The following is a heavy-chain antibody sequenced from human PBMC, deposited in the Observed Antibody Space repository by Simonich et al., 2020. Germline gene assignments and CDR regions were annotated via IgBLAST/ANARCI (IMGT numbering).Heavy chain of an antibody. CDR3: ARGRDWGIEGGDAFDI. V-gene: IGHV3-21*01. Sequence: EVQLVESGGGLVKPGGSLRLSCAASGFTFSSYSMNWVRQAPGKGLGWVSSISKSSSYISYADSVKGRFTISRDNAKNSLYLQMNSLRAEDTAVYYCARGRDWGIEGGDAFDIWGQGTMVTVSS. CDR2: ISKSSSYI. D-gene: IGHD3-16*01. CDR1: GFTFSSYS. J-gene: IGHJ3*02.